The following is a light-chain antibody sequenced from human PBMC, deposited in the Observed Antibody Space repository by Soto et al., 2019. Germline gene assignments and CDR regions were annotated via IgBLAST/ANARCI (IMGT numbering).Light chain of an antibody. CDR3: QQYASSPYT. CDR1: QSISSSY. CDR2: GAS. J-gene: IGKJ2*01. V-gene: IGKV3-20*01. Sequence: IVLTQSAGTLSLSPGERATLSCRASQSISSSYLAWYQQKPGQAPRLLIYGASRRATGIPDRFSGRESGTDFNLTITTLEPEDSAVYFCQQYASSPYTFGQGTKVDIK.